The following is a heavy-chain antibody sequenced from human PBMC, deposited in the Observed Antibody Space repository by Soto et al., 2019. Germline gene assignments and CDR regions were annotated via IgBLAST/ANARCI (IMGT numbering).Heavy chain of an antibody. CDR1: GGTFSSYA. D-gene: IGHD6-13*01. Sequence: QVQLVQSGAEVKKPGSSVKVSCKASGGTFSSYAISWVRQAPGQGLEWMGGIIPIFGTAHYAQKFQGRVTITADKATSTAYMELSSLRSEYTGVYYCARGIAAARYYYLGMDVWGQGTTDTVS. CDR3: ARGIAAARYYYLGMDV. CDR2: IIPIFGTA. V-gene: IGHV1-69*06. J-gene: IGHJ6*02.